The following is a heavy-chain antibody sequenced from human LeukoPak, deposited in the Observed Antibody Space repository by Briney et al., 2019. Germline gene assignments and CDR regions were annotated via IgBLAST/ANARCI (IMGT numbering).Heavy chain of an antibody. Sequence: PGRSLRLSCAASGFTFSNYGMHWVRQAPGKGLEWVAIMSYDGGNRYYAYYADSVKGRFTISRDNSKDTVFLQLSSLRAEDTATYYCAKDRCTGGNCYPHRFDCWGQGTLVIVSS. J-gene: IGHJ4*02. CDR3: AKDRCTGGNCYPHRFDC. D-gene: IGHD2-15*01. CDR1: GFTFSNYG. V-gene: IGHV3-33*05. CDR2: MSYDGGNR.